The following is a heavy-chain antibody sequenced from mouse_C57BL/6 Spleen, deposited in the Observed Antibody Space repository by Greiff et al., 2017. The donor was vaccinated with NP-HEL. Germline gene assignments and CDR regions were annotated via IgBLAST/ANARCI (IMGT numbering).Heavy chain of an antibody. J-gene: IGHJ2*01. CDR1: GFSLTSYG. D-gene: IGHD1-1*01. CDR2: IWSGGST. V-gene: IGHV2-2*01. Sequence: VQLQQSGPGLVQPSQSLSITCTVSGFSLTSYGVHWVRQSPGKGLEWLGVIWSGGSTDYYAAFISRLSISKDNSKSQVFFKMNSLQADDTTINYCARNSHYYGSSYHDYWGQGTTLTVSS. CDR3: ARNSHYYGSSYHDY.